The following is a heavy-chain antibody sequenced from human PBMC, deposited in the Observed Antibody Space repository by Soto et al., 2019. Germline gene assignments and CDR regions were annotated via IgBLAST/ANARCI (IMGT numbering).Heavy chain of an antibody. CDR3: ARAPYGSGTKPYYFDY. Sequence: QVQLQESGPGLVKPSETLSLTCTVSGGSISSYYWSWIRQPPGKGLEWIGFIYNSGSTNYNPSLKSRVTISXXTXRXRFSLILSSVTAADTAVYYCARAPYGSGTKPYYFDYWGQGTLVTVSS. D-gene: IGHD3-10*01. V-gene: IGHV4-59*01. J-gene: IGHJ4*02. CDR2: IYNSGST. CDR1: GGSISSYY.